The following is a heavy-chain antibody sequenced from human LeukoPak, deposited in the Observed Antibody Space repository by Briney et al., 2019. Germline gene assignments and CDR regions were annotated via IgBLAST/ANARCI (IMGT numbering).Heavy chain of an antibody. CDR2: IRSKAYGGTT. V-gene: IGHV3-49*03. Sequence: GGSLRLSCTASGFTFGDYAMSWFRQAPGKGLEWVGFIRSKAYGGTTEYAASVRGRFTISRDDSKSIAYLQMNSLKTEDTAVYYCTRRTGTTFNFDYWGQGTLVTVSS. J-gene: IGHJ4*02. D-gene: IGHD1-7*01. CDR1: GFTFGDYA. CDR3: TRRTGTTFNFDY.